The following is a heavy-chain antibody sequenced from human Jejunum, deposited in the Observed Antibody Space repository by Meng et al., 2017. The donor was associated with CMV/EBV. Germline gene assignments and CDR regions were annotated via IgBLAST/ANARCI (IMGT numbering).Heavy chain of an antibody. CDR2: INPNSGGT. CDR1: YY. J-gene: IGHJ4*02. V-gene: IGHV1-2*02. Sequence: YYMEWLRQAPGQGLEWMGWINPNSGGTSYAQNFQGRVTMTSDTSITTAYMELYRLTSGDTAVYYCARVCDFYDSRGYFYDRSLDKWGQGTLVTVSS. CDR3: ARVCDFYDSRGYFYDRSLDK. D-gene: IGHD3-22*01.